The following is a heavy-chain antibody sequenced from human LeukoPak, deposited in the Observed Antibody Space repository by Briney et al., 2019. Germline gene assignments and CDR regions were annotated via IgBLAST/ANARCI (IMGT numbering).Heavy chain of an antibody. CDR1: GGSFSGYS. Sequence: PSETLSLTCAVYGGSFSGYSWSWIRQPPGKGLEWIGYIYHSGSTYYNPSLKSRVTISVDRSKNQFSLKLSSVTAADTAVYYCARDSSGYYDYWGQGTLVTVSS. J-gene: IGHJ4*02. CDR3: ARDSSGYYDY. CDR2: IYHSGST. D-gene: IGHD3-22*01. V-gene: IGHV4-30-2*01.